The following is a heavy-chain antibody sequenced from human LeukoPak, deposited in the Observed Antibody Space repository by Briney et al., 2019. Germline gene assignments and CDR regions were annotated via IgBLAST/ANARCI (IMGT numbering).Heavy chain of an antibody. CDR1: GGSISSHY. CDR2: IYYSGST. J-gene: IGHJ5*02. Sequence: SETLSLTCTVSGGSISSHYWSWIRQPPGKGLESIGYIYYSGSTNYNPSLRSRVTISVDTSKNQFSLKLSSVTAADTAVYYCAKTPYSSSSFWFDPWGQRTLVTVSS. CDR3: AKTPYSSSSFWFDP. D-gene: IGHD6-6*01. V-gene: IGHV4-59*11.